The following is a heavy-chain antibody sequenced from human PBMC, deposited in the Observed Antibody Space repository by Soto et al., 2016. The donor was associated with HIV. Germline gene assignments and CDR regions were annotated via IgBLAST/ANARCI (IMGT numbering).Heavy chain of an antibody. CDR1: GFTFSTYD. CDR2: IGTAGDT. CDR3: ARAHYYDSSGYYYVKRAKTGNFDL. Sequence: EVQLVESGGGLVQPGGSLRLSCAASGFTFSTYDMHWVRQVTGKSLEWVSGIGTAGDTYYSGSVKGRFTISRESAKNSLYLQMNSLRAGDTAVYYCARAHYYDSSGYYYVKRAKTGNFDLWGPGTLVTVSS. J-gene: IGHJ2*01. D-gene: IGHD3-22*01. V-gene: IGHV3-13*04.